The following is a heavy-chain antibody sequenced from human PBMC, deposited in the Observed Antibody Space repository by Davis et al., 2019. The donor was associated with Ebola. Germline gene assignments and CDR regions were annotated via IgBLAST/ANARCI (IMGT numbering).Heavy chain of an antibody. CDR3: ARVSCSSTSCRDAFDI. CDR2: ISYDGSNK. CDR1: GFTFSSYA. D-gene: IGHD2-2*01. J-gene: IGHJ3*02. Sequence: GESLKISCAASGFTFSSYAMHWVRQAPGKGLEWVAVISYDGSNKYYADSVKGRFTISRDNSKNTLYLQMNSLRAEDTAVYYCARVSCSSTSCRDAFDIWGQGTMVTVSS. V-gene: IGHV3-30-3*01.